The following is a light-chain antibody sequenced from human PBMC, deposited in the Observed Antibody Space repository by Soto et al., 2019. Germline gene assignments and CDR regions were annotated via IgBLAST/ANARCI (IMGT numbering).Light chain of an antibody. J-gene: IGKJ4*01. V-gene: IGKV3-11*01. Sequence: MVVTQSPATLSLSPGERATLSCRASQSGNSYLAWYQQKPGQAPRLLIYDASNRATGIPARFSGSGSGTDFNLTISSLEPEDFAVYDCQQRSNWPLTLGGGTKVEIK. CDR2: DAS. CDR1: QSGNSY. CDR3: QQRSNWPLT.